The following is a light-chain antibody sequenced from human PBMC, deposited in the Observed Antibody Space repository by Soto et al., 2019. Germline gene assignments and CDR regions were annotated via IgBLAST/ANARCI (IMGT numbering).Light chain of an antibody. CDR1: GGSIASNY. V-gene: IGLV6-57*02. J-gene: IGLJ3*02. CDR3: QSIDDTHWV. CDR2: EDN. Sequence: NFMLTQPHSVSESPGKTVTISCTGSGGSIASNYVQWYQQRPGSAPTIVIYEDNHRASGVPDRFSGSVDRSSNSASLTISGLDTEDEADYYCQSIDDTHWVFGGGTKLTVL.